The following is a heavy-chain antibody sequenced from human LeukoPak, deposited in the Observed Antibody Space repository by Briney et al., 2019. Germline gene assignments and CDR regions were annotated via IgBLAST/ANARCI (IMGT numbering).Heavy chain of an antibody. Sequence: PGGSLRLSCAASGFTFSSYAMSWVRQAPGKGLEWVSAISGSGGSTYYADSVKGRFTISRDNSKNTLYLQMNSLRAEETAVYYCAKRHCSGGSCYTWSVRWFDPWGQGTLVTVSS. D-gene: IGHD2-15*01. J-gene: IGHJ5*02. V-gene: IGHV3-23*01. CDR1: GFTFSSYA. CDR3: AKRHCSGGSCYTWSVRWFDP. CDR2: ISGSGGST.